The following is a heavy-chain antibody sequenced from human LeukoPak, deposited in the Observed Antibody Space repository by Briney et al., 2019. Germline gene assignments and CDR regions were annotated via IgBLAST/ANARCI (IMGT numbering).Heavy chain of an antibody. D-gene: IGHD5-18*01. J-gene: IGHJ1*01. CDR2: INPNSGGT. V-gene: IGHV1-2*02. Sequence: ASVKVSCKASGYTFTGYYIHWVRQAPGQGLEWMGWINPNSGGTNYAQKFQGRVTMTRDTSISTAYMELSRLKSDDTAVYYCARGSLSADAPLVLDYFHHWGQGTLVTVSS. CDR1: GYTFTGYY. CDR3: ARGSLSADAPLVLDYFHH.